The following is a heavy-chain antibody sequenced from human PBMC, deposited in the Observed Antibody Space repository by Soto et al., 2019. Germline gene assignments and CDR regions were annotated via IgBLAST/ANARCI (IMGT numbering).Heavy chain of an antibody. V-gene: IGHV4-31*03. J-gene: IGHJ5*02. CDR2: IYYSGST. CDR1: GGSISSGGYY. CDR3: ARGRALIVGATRGNWFDP. D-gene: IGHD1-26*01. Sequence: SETLSLTCTVSGGSISSGGYYWSWIRQHPGKGLEWIGYIYYSGSTYYNPSLKSRVTISVDTSKNQFSLKLSSVTAADTAVYYCARGRALIVGATRGNWFDPWGQGTLVPVSS.